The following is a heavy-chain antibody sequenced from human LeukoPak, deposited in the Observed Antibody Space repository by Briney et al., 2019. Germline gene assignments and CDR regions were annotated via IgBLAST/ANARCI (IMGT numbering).Heavy chain of an antibody. D-gene: IGHD3-22*01. CDR2: INAYTGNT. CDR1: GYRLSYYG. J-gene: IGHJ4*02. Sequence: ASVKVSCKASGYRLSYYGISWVRQAPGQGLEWMGWINAYTGNTNYAQKLQGRVTMTTDTSTSTAYMELRSLRSDDTAVYYCARDSSGYYGFFDYWGQGTLVTVSS. V-gene: IGHV1-18*01. CDR3: ARDSSGYYGFFDY.